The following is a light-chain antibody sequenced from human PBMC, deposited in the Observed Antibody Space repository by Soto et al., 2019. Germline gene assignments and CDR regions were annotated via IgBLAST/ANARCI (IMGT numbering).Light chain of an antibody. CDR3: QQSSTTPIT. V-gene: IGKV1-39*01. J-gene: IGKJ5*01. CDR1: QSINNY. CDR2: AAS. Sequence: DIQMTQSPSSLSASVGDRVTITCRASQSINNYLNWYQQKPGKAPNLLIYAASTLQSGVPPRFSGSGSGTDFTLTISSVVPDDLATYYCQQSSTTPITFGQGTRLEIK.